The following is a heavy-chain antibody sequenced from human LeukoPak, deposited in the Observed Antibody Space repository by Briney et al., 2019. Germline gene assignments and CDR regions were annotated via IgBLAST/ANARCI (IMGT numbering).Heavy chain of an antibody. CDR3: ARVRYGDYLAFDY. J-gene: IGHJ4*02. CDR1: GFTFSSYW. Sequence: GGSLRLSCAVSGFTFSSYWMSWVRQAPGKGLGWVANIKQDGSEKYYVDSVKGRFTISRDNAKNSLYLQMNSLRAEDTAVYYCARVRYGDYLAFDYWGQGTLVTVSS. D-gene: IGHD4-17*01. V-gene: IGHV3-7*01. CDR2: IKQDGSEK.